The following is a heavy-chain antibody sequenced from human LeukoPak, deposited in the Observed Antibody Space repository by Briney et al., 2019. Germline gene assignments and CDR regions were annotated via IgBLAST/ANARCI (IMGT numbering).Heavy chain of an antibody. D-gene: IGHD2-2*01. CDR2: IYYSGST. CDR3: ARVPWYCSSTSCLYYMDV. CDR1: GGSISSSSYY. V-gene: IGHV4-39*07. J-gene: IGHJ6*03. Sequence: PSETLSLTCTVSGGSISSSSYYWGWIRQPPGKGLEWIGSIYYSGSTYYNPSLKSRVTISVDTSKNQFSLKLSSVTAADTAVYYCARVPWYCSSTSCLYYMDVWGKGTTVTVSS.